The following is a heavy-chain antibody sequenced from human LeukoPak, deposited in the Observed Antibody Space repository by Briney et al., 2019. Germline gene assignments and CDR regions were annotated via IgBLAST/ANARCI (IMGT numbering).Heavy chain of an antibody. V-gene: IGHV3-7*01. CDR2: IKEDGTEQ. D-gene: IGHD3-22*01. CDR3: AKVASSGYYFDY. CDR1: GFTFSNYW. Sequence: GGSLRLSCAASGFTFSNYWMSWVRQAPGKGLEWVANIKEDGTEQYYVDSVKGRFTISRDNAKNSLYLQMNSLRAEDTAVYYCAKVASSGYYFDYWGQGTLVTVSS. J-gene: IGHJ4*02.